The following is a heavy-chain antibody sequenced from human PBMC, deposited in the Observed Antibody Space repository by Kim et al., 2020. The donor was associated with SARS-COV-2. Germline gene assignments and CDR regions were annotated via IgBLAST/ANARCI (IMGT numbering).Heavy chain of an antibody. Sequence: SETLSLTCTVSGGSISSSSYYWGWIRQPPGKGLEWIGSIYYSGSTYYNPSLKSRVTISVDTSKNQFSLKLSSVTAADTAVYYCAFGSGSYYNTYGYWGQGTLVTVSS. CDR1: GGSISSSSYY. D-gene: IGHD3-10*01. V-gene: IGHV4-39*01. CDR3: AFGSGSYYNTYGY. CDR2: IYYSGST. J-gene: IGHJ4*02.